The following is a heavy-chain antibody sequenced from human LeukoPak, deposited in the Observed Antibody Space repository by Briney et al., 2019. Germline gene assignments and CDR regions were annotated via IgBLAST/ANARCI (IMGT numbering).Heavy chain of an antibody. J-gene: IGHJ5*02. CDR2: IRYDGSNK. V-gene: IGHV3-30*02. CDR3: AKDLYSSSSRWFDP. D-gene: IGHD6-6*01. Sequence: PGGSLRLSCAASGFTFSSYGMHWVRQAPGKGLEWVAFIRYDGSNKYYADSVKCGFTISRDNSKNTLYLQMNSLRAEDTAVYYCAKDLYSSSSRWFDPWGQGTLVTVSS. CDR1: GFTFSSYG.